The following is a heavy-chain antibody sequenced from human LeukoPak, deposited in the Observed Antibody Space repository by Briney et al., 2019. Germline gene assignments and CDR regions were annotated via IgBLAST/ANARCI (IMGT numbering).Heavy chain of an antibody. Sequence: PSETLSLTCTVSGGSISIYYWSWIRQPAGKGLEWIGRIYSTGSTNYNPSLKSRVTMSVDTSKNQFSLRLRSVTAADTAVYYCARQIASAGTAGFDFWGQGALVTVSS. CDR1: GGSISIYY. V-gene: IGHV4-4*07. CDR2: IYSTGST. J-gene: IGHJ4*02. D-gene: IGHD6-13*01. CDR3: ARQIASAGTAGFDF.